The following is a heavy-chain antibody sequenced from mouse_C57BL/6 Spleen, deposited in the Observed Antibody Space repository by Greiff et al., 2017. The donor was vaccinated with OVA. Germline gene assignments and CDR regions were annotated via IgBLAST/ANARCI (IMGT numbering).Heavy chain of an antibody. V-gene: IGHV1-22*01. D-gene: IGHD1-1*01. Sequence: EVQLQQSGPELVKPGASVKMSCKASGYTFTDYNMHWVKQSHGKSLEWIGYINPNNGDTSYNQKFKGKATLTVNKSSSTAYKELRSLTSEDSAVYYCARGGLLRYFGDWGQGTTLSVSS. J-gene: IGHJ2*01. CDR1: GYTFTDYN. CDR2: INPNNGDT. CDR3: ARGGLLRYFGD.